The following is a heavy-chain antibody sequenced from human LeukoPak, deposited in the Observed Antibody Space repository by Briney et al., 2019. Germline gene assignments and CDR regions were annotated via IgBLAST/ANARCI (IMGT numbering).Heavy chain of an antibody. CDR2: INPNSGGT. D-gene: IGHD3-3*01. CDR3: ARGSGVTIFGVVIAYFDY. V-gene: IGHV1-2*06. CDR1: GYTFTGYY. J-gene: IGHJ4*02. Sequence: VASVKVSCKASGYTFTGYYMHWVRQAPGQGLEWMGRINPNSGGTNYAQKFQGRVTMTRDTSISTAYMELSRLRSYDTAVYYCARGSGVTIFGVVIAYFDYGGQGTLVTVSS.